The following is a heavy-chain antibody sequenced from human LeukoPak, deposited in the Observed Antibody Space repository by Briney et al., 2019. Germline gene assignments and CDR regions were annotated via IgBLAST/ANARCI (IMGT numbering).Heavy chain of an antibody. CDR1: GFTFSSYA. Sequence: GGSLKLSCAASGFTFSSYAMSWVRQAPGKGLEWVSAISGSGGSTYYADSVKGRFTISRDNSKNTLYLQMNSLRAGDMAVYYCAKGEDYGDYVWYFDYWGQGTLVTVSS. CDR3: AKGEDYGDYVWYFDY. D-gene: IGHD4-17*01. CDR2: ISGSGGST. J-gene: IGHJ4*02. V-gene: IGHV3-23*01.